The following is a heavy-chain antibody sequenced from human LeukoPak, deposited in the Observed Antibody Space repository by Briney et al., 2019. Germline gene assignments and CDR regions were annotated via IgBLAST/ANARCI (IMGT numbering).Heavy chain of an antibody. Sequence: GESLKISCKGSGYSFTSYWIAWVRQMPGKGLEWMGIIYPGDSDTRYSPSFQGQVTISADKSISTAYLQWSSLKASDTAMYYCARHEYYDILTGYYQGNWFDPWGQGTLVTVSS. D-gene: IGHD3-9*01. J-gene: IGHJ5*02. CDR2: IYPGDSDT. CDR1: GYSFTSYW. CDR3: ARHEYYDILTGYYQGNWFDP. V-gene: IGHV5-51*01.